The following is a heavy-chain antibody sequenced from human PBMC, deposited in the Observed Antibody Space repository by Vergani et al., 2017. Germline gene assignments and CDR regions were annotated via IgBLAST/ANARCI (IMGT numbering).Heavy chain of an antibody. V-gene: IGHV4-34*01. D-gene: IGHD3-10*01. CDR2: INHSGST. CDR1: GGSFSGYY. J-gene: IGHJ6*02. CDR3: ARGYGSGSYYNAGWVAYYYYGMDV. Sequence: QVQLQQWGAGLLKPSETLSLTCAVYGGSFSGYYWSWIRQPPGKGLEWIGEINHSGSTNYNPSLKSRVTISVDTSKNQFSLKLSSVTAADTAVYYCARGYGSGSYYNAGWVAYYYYGMDVWGQGTTVTVSS.